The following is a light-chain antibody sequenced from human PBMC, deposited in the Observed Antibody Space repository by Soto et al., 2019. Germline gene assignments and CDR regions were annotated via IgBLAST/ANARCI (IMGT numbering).Light chain of an antibody. CDR1: SSDVGSYNL. Sequence: QSALTQPASVSGSPGQSITISCTGTSSDVGSYNLVSWYQQHPGKARKLMIYEGSKRPSGVSNRFSGSKSGNTASLTISGLQAEDEADYHCCSYAGISTWVFGGGTELTVL. J-gene: IGLJ3*02. V-gene: IGLV2-23*01. CDR3: CSYAGISTWV. CDR2: EGS.